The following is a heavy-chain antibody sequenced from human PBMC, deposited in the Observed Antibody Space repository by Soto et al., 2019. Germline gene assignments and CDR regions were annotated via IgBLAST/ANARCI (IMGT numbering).Heavy chain of an antibody. Sequence: QVQLVQSGAEVKKPGSSVKVSCKASGGTFSSYAISWVRQAPGQGLEWMGGIIPIFGTANYAQKFQGRVTITADESTSTAYMELSSLRSEDTAVYYCARVRRDGYNYKYYGMDVWGQGTTVTVSS. CDR2: IIPIFGTA. CDR1: GGTFSSYA. J-gene: IGHJ6*02. V-gene: IGHV1-69*12. CDR3: ARVRRDGYNYKYYGMDV. D-gene: IGHD5-12*01.